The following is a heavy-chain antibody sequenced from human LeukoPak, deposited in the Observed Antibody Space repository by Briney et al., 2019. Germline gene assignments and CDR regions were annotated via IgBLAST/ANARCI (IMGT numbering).Heavy chain of an antibody. CDR3: ARFQRDYYYYYMDV. Sequence: PSETLSLTCTVSGGSISSYYWSWIRQPPGKGLEWIGYIYYSGSTNYNPSLKSRVTISVDTSKNQFSLKLSSVTAADTAVYYCARFQRDYYYYYMDVWGKGTTVTVSS. V-gene: IGHV4-59*01. CDR1: GGSISSYY. J-gene: IGHJ6*03. CDR2: IYYSGST.